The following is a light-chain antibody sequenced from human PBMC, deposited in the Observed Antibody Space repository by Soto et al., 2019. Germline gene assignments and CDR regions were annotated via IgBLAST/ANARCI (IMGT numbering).Light chain of an antibody. CDR2: EVS. CDR3: GSYTSATTWV. CDR1: SSDVGGYNY. Sequence: QSVLTQPASVSGSPGQSITISCTGTSSDVGGYNYVSWYQHHPGKAPKLMIYEVSNRPSGVSNRFSGSKSGNSASLSISGLHPDDEASYFCGSYTSATTWVFGGGTKLTVL. J-gene: IGLJ3*02. V-gene: IGLV2-14*01.